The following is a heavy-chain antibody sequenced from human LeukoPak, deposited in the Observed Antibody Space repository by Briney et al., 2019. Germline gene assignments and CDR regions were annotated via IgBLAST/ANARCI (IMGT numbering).Heavy chain of an antibody. D-gene: IGHD3-9*01. CDR2: ISGGGGST. CDR3: AKEDVLRYFDWLSNFDY. V-gene: IGHV3-23*01. Sequence: GGSLRLSCAASGFTFSSYAMSWVRQAPGKGLEWVSAISGGGGSTYYADSVKGRFTIYRDNSKNTLYLQMNSLRAEDTAVYYCAKEDVLRYFDWLSNFDYWGQGTLVTVSS. CDR1: GFTFSSYA. J-gene: IGHJ4*02.